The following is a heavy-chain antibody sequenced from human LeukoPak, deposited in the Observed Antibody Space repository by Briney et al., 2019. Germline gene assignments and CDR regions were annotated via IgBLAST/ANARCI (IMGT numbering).Heavy chain of an antibody. CDR3: ARDRHYDTRGYKGYYCPS. CDR1: GGSISVCQ. CDR2: IYTSGST. V-gene: IGHV4-4*07. D-gene: IGHD3-22*01. Sequence: SETLSLTFTGSGGSISVCQWVWLRQPAGKGLEWIGRIYTSGSTYYNPSLKNRVTMSVDTSKNQFSLKLSSVTAADTAVYYCARDRHYDTRGYKGYYCPSWGQGALVTVSS. J-gene: IGHJ4*02.